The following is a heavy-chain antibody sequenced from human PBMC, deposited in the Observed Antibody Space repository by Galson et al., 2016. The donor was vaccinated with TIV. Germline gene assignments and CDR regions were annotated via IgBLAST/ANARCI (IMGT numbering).Heavy chain of an antibody. Sequence: SETLSLTCGIYGGSVSGYFWGWFRQPPGKGLEWIGEINHFGSSNYNPSLKNRLTISIDTTKNQFSLRLYSVAAADTAIYYCTRGIAARPAIAVDSFDVWGPGTMVAVSS. CDR2: INHFGSS. CDR3: TRGIAARPAIAVDSFDV. V-gene: IGHV4-34*01. CDR1: GGSVSGYF. J-gene: IGHJ3*01. D-gene: IGHD6-6*01.